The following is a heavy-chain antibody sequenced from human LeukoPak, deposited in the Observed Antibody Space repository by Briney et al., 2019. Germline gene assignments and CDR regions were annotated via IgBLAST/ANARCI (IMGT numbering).Heavy chain of an antibody. V-gene: IGHV1-69*13. CDR3: ARAGATNYYYYYMDV. J-gene: IGHJ6*03. CDR2: IVPIFGTA. Sequence: GASVKVSCKASGCTFTSYAISWVRQAPGQGLEWMGGIVPIFGTANYAQKFKGRVTITADESTSTAYMELSSLRSEDTAVYYCARAGATNYYYYYMDVWGKGTTVTVSS. CDR1: GCTFTSYA. D-gene: IGHD1-26*01.